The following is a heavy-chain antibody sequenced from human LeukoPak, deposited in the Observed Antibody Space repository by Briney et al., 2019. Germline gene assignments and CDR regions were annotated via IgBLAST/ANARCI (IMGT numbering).Heavy chain of an antibody. Sequence: SSETLSLTCAVYGGSFSGYYWSWIRQPPGKGLEWIGEINHSGSTNYNPSPKSRVTISVDTSKKQFSLKLSSVTAADTAVYYCARDGGYREVFDYWGQGTLVTVSS. CDR1: GGSFSGYY. J-gene: IGHJ4*02. CDR2: INHSGST. V-gene: IGHV4-34*01. D-gene: IGHD1-26*01. CDR3: ARDGGYREVFDY.